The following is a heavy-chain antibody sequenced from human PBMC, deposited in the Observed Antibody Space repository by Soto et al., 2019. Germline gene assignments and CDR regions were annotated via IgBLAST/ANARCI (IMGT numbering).Heavy chain of an antibody. Sequence: QVELQESGPRLVRPSETLYLTCTVAGGSMSGYNGSWVRQPAGKGLEWIGRVHSTGSTDYNPSVESRITVSLDTSKKQFSLKLRAVTAADTALYFCARDSVSCTLFDYWGQGILVTVSS. J-gene: IGHJ4*02. D-gene: IGHD3-10*01. CDR1: GGSMSGYN. V-gene: IGHV4-4*07. CDR2: VHSTGST. CDR3: ARDSVSCTLFDY.